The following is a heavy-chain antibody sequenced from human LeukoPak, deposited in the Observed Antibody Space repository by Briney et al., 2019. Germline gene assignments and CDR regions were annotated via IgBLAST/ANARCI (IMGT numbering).Heavy chain of an antibody. D-gene: IGHD2-15*01. CDR1: GYSISSGFY. V-gene: IGHV4-38-2*02. J-gene: IGHJ4*01. CDR2: IYHSGST. CDR3: ARGVGYCSGGRCPFDY. Sequence: SETLSLTCTVSGYSISSGFYWGWIRQPPGKGLEWIGSIYHSGSTYYNPSLESRVTISVDTSKNQFSLKVISVTAADTAVYYCARGVGYCSGGRCPFDYWGRETQVTVSS.